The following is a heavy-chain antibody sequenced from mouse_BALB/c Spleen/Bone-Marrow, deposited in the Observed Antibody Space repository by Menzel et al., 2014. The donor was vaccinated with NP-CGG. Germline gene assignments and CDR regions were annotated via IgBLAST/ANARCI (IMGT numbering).Heavy chain of an antibody. Sequence: QVQLQQSGAELVKPGASVKLSCKASGYTFTNYWMHSVKQRPGQGLEWIREINPSNGRTNYNEKFKSKATLTVDKSSSTAYMQLSSLTSEDSAVYYCARGFDYWGQGTTLTVSS. CDR1: GYTFTNYW. J-gene: IGHJ2*01. CDR2: INPSNGRT. CDR3: ARGFDY. V-gene: IGHV1S81*02.